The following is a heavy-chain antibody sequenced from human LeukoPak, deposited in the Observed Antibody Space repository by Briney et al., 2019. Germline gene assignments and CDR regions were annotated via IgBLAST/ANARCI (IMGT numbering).Heavy chain of an antibody. CDR1: GFTFSSYE. Sequence: GGSLTLSCAASGFTFSSYELNWVRQAPGKGLEWVSYISSSGSTIYYADSVKGRFTISRDNAKSSLYLQMNSLRAEDTAVYYCARRGGDFDYWGQGTLVTVSS. CDR3: ARRGGDFDY. D-gene: IGHD4-17*01. V-gene: IGHV3-48*03. J-gene: IGHJ4*02. CDR2: ISSSGSTI.